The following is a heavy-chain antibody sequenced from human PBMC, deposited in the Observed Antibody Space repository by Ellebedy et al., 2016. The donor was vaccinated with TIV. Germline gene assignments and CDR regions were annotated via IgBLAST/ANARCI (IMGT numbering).Heavy chain of an antibody. J-gene: IGHJ5*02. CDR1: GGSISSGGYY. CDR2: IYYSGST. D-gene: IGHD1-20*01. V-gene: IGHV4-31*03. Sequence: MPSETLSLTCTVSGGSISSGGYYWSWIRQHPGKGLEWIGYIYYSGSTYYNPSLKSRVTISVDTSKNQFSLKLSSVTAADTAVYYCARTGGINGWFDPWGQGTLVTVSS. CDR3: ARTGGINGWFDP.